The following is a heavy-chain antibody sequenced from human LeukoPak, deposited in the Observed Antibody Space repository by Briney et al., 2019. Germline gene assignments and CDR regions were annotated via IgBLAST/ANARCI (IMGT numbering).Heavy chain of an antibody. CDR2: INHSGST. V-gene: IGHV4-34*01. CDR3: AMQGRYGSGLV. D-gene: IGHD3-10*01. J-gene: IGHJ3*01. Sequence: SETLSLTCAVYGGSFSGYYWSWIRQPPGKGLEWIGEINHSGSTNYNPSLKSRVTISVDTSKNQFSLKLSSVTAADTAVYYCAMQGRYGSGLVWGQGTMVTVSS. CDR1: GGSFSGYY.